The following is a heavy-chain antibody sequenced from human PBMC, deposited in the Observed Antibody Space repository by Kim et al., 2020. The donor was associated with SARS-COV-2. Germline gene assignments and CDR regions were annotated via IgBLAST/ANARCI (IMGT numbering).Heavy chain of an antibody. D-gene: IGHD5-12*01. CDR1: GYTFTSYG. CDR2: ISAYNGNT. J-gene: IGHJ4*02. V-gene: IGHV1-18*01. Sequence: ASVKVSCKASGYTFTSYGISWVRQAPGQGLEWMGWISAYNGNTNYAQKLQGRVTMTTDTSTSTAYMELRSLRSDDTAVYYCARGGWGLSGYDLEGFDYWGQGTLVTVSS. CDR3: ARGGWGLSGYDLEGFDY.